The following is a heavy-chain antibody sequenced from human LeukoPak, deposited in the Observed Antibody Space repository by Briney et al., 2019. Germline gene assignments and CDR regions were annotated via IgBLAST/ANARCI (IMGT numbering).Heavy chain of an antibody. CDR2: IYTSGST. D-gene: IGHD6-13*01. V-gene: IGHV4-61*02. Sequence: KASQTLSLTCTVSGGSISSGSYYWSWIRQPAGKGLEWIGRIYTSGSTNYNPSLKSRVTISVDTSKNQFSLKLSSVTAADTAVYYCARDGYYYYMDVWGKGTTVTISS. CDR3: ARDGYYYYMDV. J-gene: IGHJ6*03. CDR1: GGSISSGSYY.